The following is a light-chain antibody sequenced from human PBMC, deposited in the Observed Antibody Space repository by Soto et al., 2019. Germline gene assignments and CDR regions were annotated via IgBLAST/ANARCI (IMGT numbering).Light chain of an antibody. CDR1: QSVSSSY. CDR3: QQYGSSPAIT. J-gene: IGKJ2*01. V-gene: IGKV3-20*01. Sequence: EIVLTQSPGTLSLSPGERATLSCRASQSVSSSYLAWYQQRPGQAPRLLIYGASSRATGIPDRFSGSGSGTTCALTISRLEPEDFAVYYCQQYGSSPAITLGQGTKLDIK. CDR2: GAS.